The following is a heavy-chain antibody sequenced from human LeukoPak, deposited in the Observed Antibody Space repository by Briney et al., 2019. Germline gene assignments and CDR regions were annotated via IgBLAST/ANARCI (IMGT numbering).Heavy chain of an antibody. CDR1: GGSISSYY. Sequence: SETLSLTCTVSGGSISSYYWSWIRQPPGKGLEWIGYIYYSGNTNYNPSLKSRVTISVDTSKNQFSLKLSSVTAADTAVYYCARQGYTYGAYYIDYWGQGTLVTVSS. V-gene: IGHV4-59*08. CDR3: ARQGYTYGAYYIDY. J-gene: IGHJ4*02. D-gene: IGHD5-18*01. CDR2: IYYSGNT.